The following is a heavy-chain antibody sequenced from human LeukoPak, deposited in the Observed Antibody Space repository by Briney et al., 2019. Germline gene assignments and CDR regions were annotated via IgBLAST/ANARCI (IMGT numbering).Heavy chain of an antibody. J-gene: IGHJ5*02. V-gene: IGHV3-30*18. CDR2: ISYHGSAK. CDR1: GFAISSHG. D-gene: IGHD6-19*01. Sequence: GTSLRLSCVVSGFAISSHGMHWVRQAPGKGLEWVAMISYHGSAKYYGDSVQGRFTISRDISENTLYLQMDSLRPEDTAIYYCAKDWGSSGWYNYFDPRGQGTLVTVSS. CDR3: AKDWGSSGWYNYFDP.